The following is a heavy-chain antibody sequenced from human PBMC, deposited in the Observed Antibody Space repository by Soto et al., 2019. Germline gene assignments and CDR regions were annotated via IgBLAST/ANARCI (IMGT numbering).Heavy chain of an antibody. CDR1: GFTFSDYY. V-gene: IGHV3-11*01. CDR2: ISSSGSTI. D-gene: IGHD2-15*01. CDR3: ARDCLGYCSGGSCYCDAFDI. Sequence: RLSCAASGFTFSDYYMIWIRQAPGKGLEWVSYISSSGSTIYYADSVKGRFTISRDNAKNSLYLQMNSPRAEDTAVYYCARDCLGYCSGGSCYCDAFDIWGQGTMVTV. J-gene: IGHJ3*02.